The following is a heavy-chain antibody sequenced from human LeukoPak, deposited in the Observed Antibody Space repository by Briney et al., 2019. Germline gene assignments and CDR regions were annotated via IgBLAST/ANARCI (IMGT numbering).Heavy chain of an antibody. CDR2: INHSGST. Sequence: SETLSLTCAVYGGSFSGYYWNWIRQPPGKGLEWIGEINHSGSTNYNPSLKSRVTMSVDTSKNQFSLRLSSVTAADTAVYYCARSPTPGGSYLLGSYYYMDVWGKGTTVTVSS. V-gene: IGHV4-34*01. J-gene: IGHJ6*03. CDR3: ARSPTPGGSYLLGSYYYMDV. D-gene: IGHD1-26*01. CDR1: GGSFSGYY.